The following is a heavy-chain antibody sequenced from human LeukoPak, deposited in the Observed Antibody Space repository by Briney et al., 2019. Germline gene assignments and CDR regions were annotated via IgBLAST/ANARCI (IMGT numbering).Heavy chain of an antibody. Sequence: PGGSLRLSCAASGFIFGDFAMGWVRQAPGKGLEWVSDINWNGGRTSYADSVKGRFIISRDNTKKSLYLHMKSLRAGDTALYYCARHLRPQLVGATTEAPFGYWGQGTLVIVSS. CDR2: INWNGGRT. V-gene: IGHV3-20*04. CDR3: ARHLRPQLVGATTEAPFGY. CDR1: GFIFGDFA. J-gene: IGHJ4*02. D-gene: IGHD1-26*01.